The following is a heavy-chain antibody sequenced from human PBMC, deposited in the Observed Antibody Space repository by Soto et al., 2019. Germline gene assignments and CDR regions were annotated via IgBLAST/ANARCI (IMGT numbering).Heavy chain of an antibody. J-gene: IGHJ6*02. CDR2: IKTKADGGTT. Sequence: PVGSLRLSCAASGFIFNNAWMSWVRQTPGKGLEWVGHIKTKADGGTTDYAAPVKGRFIISRDDSKKMLYMQMDSLKTEDTAVYYCTTACGMGCYWSYYGMDVWGQGTTVTVSS. V-gene: IGHV3-15*01. CDR3: TTACGMGCYWSYYGMDV. CDR1: GFIFNNAW. D-gene: IGHD2-21*01.